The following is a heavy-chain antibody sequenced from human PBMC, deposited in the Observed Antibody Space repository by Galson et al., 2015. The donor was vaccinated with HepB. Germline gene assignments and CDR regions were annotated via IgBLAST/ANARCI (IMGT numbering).Heavy chain of an antibody. D-gene: IGHD3-22*01. CDR3: ASEYYYDSSGYSWSNYYYYGMDV. V-gene: IGHV3-23*01. Sequence: SLRLSCAASGFTFSSYAMSWVRQAPGKGLEWVSAISGSGGSTYYADSVKGRFTTSRDNAKNSLYLQMNSLRAEDTAVYYCASEYYYDSSGYSWSNYYYYGMDVWGQGTTVTVSS. CDR1: GFTFSSYA. CDR2: ISGSGGST. J-gene: IGHJ6*02.